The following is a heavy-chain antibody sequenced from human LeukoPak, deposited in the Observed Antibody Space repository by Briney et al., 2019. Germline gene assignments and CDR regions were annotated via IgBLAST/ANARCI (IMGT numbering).Heavy chain of an antibody. D-gene: IGHD3-9*01. Sequence: PGGSLRLSCAASGFTFSSYSMNWVRQAPGKGLEWVSSISNSSSYIYYADSVKGRFTISRDNAKNSLYLQMNSLRAEDTAVYYCARDLTPYYDILTGPSWGYGMDVWGKGTTVTVSS. CDR3: ARDLTPYYDILTGPSWGYGMDV. CDR1: GFTFSSYS. V-gene: IGHV3-21*01. J-gene: IGHJ6*04. CDR2: ISNSSSYI.